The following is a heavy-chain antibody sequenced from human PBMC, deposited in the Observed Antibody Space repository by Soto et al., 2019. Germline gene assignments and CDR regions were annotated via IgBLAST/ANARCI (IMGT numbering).Heavy chain of an antibody. D-gene: IGHD4-4*01. CDR2: ISYDGSNK. CDR3: AEDRAVNTLYYYYGMDV. V-gene: IGHV3-30*18. J-gene: IGHJ6*02. CDR1: GFTFSSYG. Sequence: GGSLRLSCAASGFTFSSYGMHWVRQAPGKGLEWVAVISYDGSNKYYADSVKGRFTISRDNSKNTLYLQMNSLRAEDTAVYYCAEDRAVNTLYYYYGMDVWGQGTTVTVSS.